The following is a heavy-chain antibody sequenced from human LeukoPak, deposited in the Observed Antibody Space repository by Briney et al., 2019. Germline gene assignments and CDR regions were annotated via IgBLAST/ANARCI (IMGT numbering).Heavy chain of an antibody. CDR1: GFTFSNAW. J-gene: IGHJ4*02. Sequence: GGSLRLSCAASGFTFSNAWMSWVRQAPGKGLEWVSVIYSGGSTYYADSVKGRFTISRDNSKNTLYLQMNSLRAEDTAVYYCAADLDYWGQGTLVTVSS. CDR2: IYSGGST. CDR3: AADLDY. V-gene: IGHV3-53*01.